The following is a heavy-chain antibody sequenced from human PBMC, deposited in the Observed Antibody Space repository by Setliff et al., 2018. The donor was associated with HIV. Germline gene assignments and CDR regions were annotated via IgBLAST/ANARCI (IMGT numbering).Heavy chain of an antibody. CDR2: INHSGSP. J-gene: IGHJ4*02. D-gene: IGHD3-3*01. V-gene: IGHV4-34*01. Sequence: SETLSLTCTVSGGSISSYYWSWIRQPPGKGLEWIGEINHSGSPNYNSSLKSRVTISLDTSKNQFSLKLSSVTAADTAVYYCARRSGFFLDYWGQGTLVTVSS. CDR1: GGSISSYY. CDR3: ARRSGFFLDY.